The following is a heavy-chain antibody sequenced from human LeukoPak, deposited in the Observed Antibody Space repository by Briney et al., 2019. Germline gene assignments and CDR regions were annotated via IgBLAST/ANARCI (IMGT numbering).Heavy chain of an antibody. J-gene: IGHJ4*02. V-gene: IGHV4-34*01. Sequence: SETLSLTCAVYGGSFSGYYWSWIRQPPGKGLEWIGEINHSGSTNYNPSLKSRLTISVDTSKNQFSLKLRSVTAADTAVYYCVRSVRRGFNFDNWGQGTLVIVSS. D-gene: IGHD5-12*01. CDR2: INHSGST. CDR1: GGSFSGYY. CDR3: VRSVRRGFNFDN.